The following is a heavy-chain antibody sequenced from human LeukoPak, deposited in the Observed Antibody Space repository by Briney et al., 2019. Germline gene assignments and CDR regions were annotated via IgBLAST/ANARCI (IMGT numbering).Heavy chain of an antibody. CDR3: ARGPGAFDI. CDR2: INSDGSST. D-gene: IGHD2-2*01. V-gene: IGHV3-74*01. CDR1: GFMFGSYW. J-gene: IGHJ3*02. Sequence: GGSLRLSCVASGFMFGSYWLNWVRQAPGKGLVWVSRINSDGSSTRYAYSVKDRFTISRDNAKKTLFLQMNSLRAEDTAVYYCARGPGAFDIWAQELMVTVSS.